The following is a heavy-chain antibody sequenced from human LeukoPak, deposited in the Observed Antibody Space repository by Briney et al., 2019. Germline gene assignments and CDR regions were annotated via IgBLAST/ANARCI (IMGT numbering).Heavy chain of an antibody. J-gene: IGHJ6*02. CDR3: ARAGLSEKTYYYGSGSYYKGRGDYYYGMDV. D-gene: IGHD3-10*01. V-gene: IGHV3-23*01. CDR2: ISGSGGSA. CDR1: GFTFSSYA. Sequence: PGGSLRLSCAASGFTFSSYAMSWVRQAPGKGLEWVSAISGSGGSAYYADSVKGRFTVSRDNAKNSLYLQMNSLRAEDTAVYYCARAGLSEKTYYYGSGSYYKGRGDYYYGMDVWGQGTTVTVSS.